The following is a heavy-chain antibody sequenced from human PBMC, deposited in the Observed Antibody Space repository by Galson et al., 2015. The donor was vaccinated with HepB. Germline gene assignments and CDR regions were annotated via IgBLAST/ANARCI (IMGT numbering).Heavy chain of an antibody. Sequence: SVKVSCKASGYTFTSYGISWVRQAPGQGLEWMGWISAYNGNTNYAQKLQGRVTITTDTSTSTAYMELRSLRSDDTAVYYCARGGDDSSSWYQTGYWYFDLWGRGTLVTVSS. D-gene: IGHD6-13*01. CDR3: ARGGDDSSSWYQTGYWYFDL. CDR1: GYTFTSYG. CDR2: ISAYNGNT. J-gene: IGHJ2*01. V-gene: IGHV1-18*04.